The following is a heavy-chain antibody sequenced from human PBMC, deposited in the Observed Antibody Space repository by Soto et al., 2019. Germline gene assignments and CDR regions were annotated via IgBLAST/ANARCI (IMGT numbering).Heavy chain of an antibody. V-gene: IGHV1-69*12. J-gene: IGHJ4*02. Sequence: QVQLVQSGAEVKKPGSSVKVSCKASGGTFSRYAISWVRQAPGHGLEWMGGIIPMFDTANYAQNFQDRVTITADESTSTAYMELSSLISEDTAVYYCARVWQEVFDYWAQGTLVTVSS. CDR2: IIPMFDTA. CDR1: GGTFSRYA. CDR3: ARVWQEVFDY.